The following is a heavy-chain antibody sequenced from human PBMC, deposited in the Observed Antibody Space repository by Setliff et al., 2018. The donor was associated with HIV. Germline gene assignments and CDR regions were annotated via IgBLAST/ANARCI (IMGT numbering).Heavy chain of an antibody. CDR3: ASPTVPDYYYYGMDV. V-gene: IGHV5-51*01. CDR1: GYSFTSYW. CDR2: IYPDDSDT. D-gene: IGHD6-6*01. J-gene: IGHJ6*02. Sequence: GESLKISCKGSGYSFTSYWIGWVRQMPGKGLEWMGIIYPDDSDTRYSPSFQGQVTISADKSINTAYLQWSSLKASDTAMYYCASPTVPDYYYYGMDVWGQGTTVTVSS.